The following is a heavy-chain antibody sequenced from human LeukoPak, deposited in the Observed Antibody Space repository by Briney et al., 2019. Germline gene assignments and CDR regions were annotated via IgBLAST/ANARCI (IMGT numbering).Heavy chain of an antibody. CDR1: EFTFSSYA. V-gene: IGHV3-48*01. D-gene: IGHD2-2*01. CDR2: ISSSGSTI. J-gene: IGHJ4*02. Sequence: PGGSLRLSCAASEFTFSSYAMQWVRQAPGKGLEWVSYISSSGSTIYYADSVQGRFTISRDNAKNSLYLQMNTLRAEDTAVYYCDVGVPATMRDFDYWGQGALVTVSS. CDR3: DVGVPATMRDFDY.